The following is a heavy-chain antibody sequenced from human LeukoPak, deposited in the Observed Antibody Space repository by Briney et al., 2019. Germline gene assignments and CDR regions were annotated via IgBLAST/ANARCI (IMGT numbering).Heavy chain of an antibody. CDR1: GFTFSSYG. D-gene: IGHD6-19*01. CDR3: ATFPQWLVSVGTEPAFDI. V-gene: IGHV3-30*02. Sequence: PGGSLRLSCAASGFTFSSYGMHWVRQAPGKGLEWVAFIRYDGSNKYYADSVRGRFTISRDSSKNTLYLQMNSLRAEDTAVYYCATFPQWLVSVGTEPAFDIWGQGTMVTVSS. J-gene: IGHJ3*02. CDR2: IRYDGSNK.